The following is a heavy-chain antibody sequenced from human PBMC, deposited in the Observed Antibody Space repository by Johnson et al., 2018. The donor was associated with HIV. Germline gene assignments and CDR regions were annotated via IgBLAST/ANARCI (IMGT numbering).Heavy chain of an antibody. CDR2: ITYDGSNK. Sequence: QVQLVESGGGVVQPGRSPRLSCAASGFTFSRYGIHWVRQAPGKGLEWVAVITYDGSNKKYADSVKGRITIPRDNSKNTLYLQMNSLRAEDPAGYYCARGDDSSAWGAFDIWGQGKMVTVSS. D-gene: IGHD3-22*01. CDR1: GFTFSRYG. CDR3: ARGDDSSAWGAFDI. V-gene: IGHV3-30*03. J-gene: IGHJ3*02.